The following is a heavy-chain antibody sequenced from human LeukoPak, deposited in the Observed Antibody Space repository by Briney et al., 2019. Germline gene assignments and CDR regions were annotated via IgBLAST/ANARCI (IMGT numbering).Heavy chain of an antibody. Sequence: QSGGSLRLSCAASGFTFSSYSMNWVRKAPGKGLEWVSYISSSSSTIYYADSVKGRFTISRDNAKNSLYLQMNSLRAEDTAVYYCAKDQSSGYYDAFDIWGQGTMVTVSS. V-gene: IGHV3-48*04. D-gene: IGHD3-22*01. CDR3: AKDQSSGYYDAFDI. CDR2: ISSSSSTI. J-gene: IGHJ3*02. CDR1: GFTFSSYS.